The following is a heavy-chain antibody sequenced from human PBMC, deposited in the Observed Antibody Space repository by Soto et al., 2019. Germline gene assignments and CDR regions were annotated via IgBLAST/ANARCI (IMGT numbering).Heavy chain of an antibody. Sequence: GASVKVSCKASGYTFTSYGISWVRQAPGQGLEWMGWISAYNGNTNYAQKLQGRATMTTDTSTSTAYMELRSLRSDDTAVYYCARGDYYDSSGYYYPEYFQHWGQGTLVTVSS. CDR3: ARGDYYDSSGYYYPEYFQH. CDR2: ISAYNGNT. CDR1: GYTFTSYG. D-gene: IGHD3-22*01. J-gene: IGHJ1*01. V-gene: IGHV1-18*04.